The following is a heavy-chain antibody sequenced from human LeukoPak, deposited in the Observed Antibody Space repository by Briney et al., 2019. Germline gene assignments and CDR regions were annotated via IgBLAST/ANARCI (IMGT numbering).Heavy chain of an antibody. J-gene: IGHJ4*02. Sequence: GGSLRLSCAASGFTFSGYAMSWVRQAPGKGLEWVSGISGSGGSTYYADSVKGRLTISRDNSKNTLYLRMNSLRAEDTAVYYCAKGRYYGSGKWGYFEYWGQGTLVTVSS. CDR2: ISGSGGST. V-gene: IGHV3-23*01. D-gene: IGHD3-10*01. CDR1: GFTFSGYA. CDR3: AKGRYYGSGKWGYFEY.